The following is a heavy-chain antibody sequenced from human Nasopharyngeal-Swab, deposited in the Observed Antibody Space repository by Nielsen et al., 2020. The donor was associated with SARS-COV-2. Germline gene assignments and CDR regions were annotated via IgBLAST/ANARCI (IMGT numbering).Heavy chain of an antibody. J-gene: IGHJ3*02. CDR1: QFTFASYG. V-gene: IGHV3-30*18. D-gene: IGHD3-10*01. CDR3: AKARLLYFGERDAFDI. Sequence: GRSLRLSCAASQFTFASYGMHWVRQAPGKGLEWVATISYEGSNEYYADSVEGRFTISRDNSKNTLYLQMNSLRVEDTAVYYCAKARLLYFGERDAFDIWGQGTMVTVSS. CDR2: ISYEGSNE.